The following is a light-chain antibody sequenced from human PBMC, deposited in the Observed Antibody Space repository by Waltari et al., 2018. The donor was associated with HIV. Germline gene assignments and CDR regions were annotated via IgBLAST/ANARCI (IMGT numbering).Light chain of an antibody. V-gene: IGKV4-1*01. CDR1: QTVSSRSKNENY. CDR2: CAS. J-gene: IGKJ1*01. Sequence: DIVMTQYPDPLAVSLGESAHINCQPSQTVSSRSKNENYLAWYQQKPGQPPKLLIYCASTRDSGVPDRFSGSGSGTDFSLTISSLQAEDVAVYYCQQYYSSPRTFGQGTKVEIK. CDR3: QQYYSSPRT.